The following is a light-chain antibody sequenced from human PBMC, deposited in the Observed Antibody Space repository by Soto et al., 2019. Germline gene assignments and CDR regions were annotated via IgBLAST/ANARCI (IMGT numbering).Light chain of an antibody. J-gene: IGKJ4*01. V-gene: IGKV3-15*01. CDR1: QGIGET. CDR2: GTA. Sequence: EILLTQSPGTLCLSPVEGATLSCGASQGIGETLAWYQHKPGLTPSLLIFGTATRATGVPTTCSGSRSGAEFTLTINSLQSEDFAVYYCQPYNNWPLTFGGGTKV. CDR3: QPYNNWPLT.